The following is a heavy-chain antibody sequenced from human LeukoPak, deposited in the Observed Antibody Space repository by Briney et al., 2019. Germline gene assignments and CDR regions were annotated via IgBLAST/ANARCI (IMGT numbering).Heavy chain of an antibody. D-gene: IGHD2-2*01. CDR3: ARNRYCSSTSCYRSIDY. V-gene: IGHV1-2*02. CDR1: GYTFTGYY. Sequence: ASVKVSCKASGYTFTGYYMHWVRQAPGQGLEWMGWINPNSGGTNYAQKFQGRVTMTRDTSISTAYMELSRLRSDDTAVYYCARNRYCSSTSCYRSIDYWGQGTLVTVSS. J-gene: IGHJ4*02. CDR2: INPNSGGT.